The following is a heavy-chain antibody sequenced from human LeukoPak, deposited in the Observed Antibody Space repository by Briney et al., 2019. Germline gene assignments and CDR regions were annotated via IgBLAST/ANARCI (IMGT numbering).Heavy chain of an antibody. J-gene: IGHJ3*02. CDR3: ARLARITIFGVVTWGAFDI. Sequence: PSETLSLTCTVSGGSISSYYWSWIRQPPGKGLEWIGYFYYSGRTNYKPSLKSRVTISVDTSKNQFSLKPSSVTAADTAVYYCARLARITIFGVVTWGAFDIWGQGTMVTVSS. CDR2: FYYSGRT. D-gene: IGHD3-3*01. V-gene: IGHV4-59*01. CDR1: GGSISSYY.